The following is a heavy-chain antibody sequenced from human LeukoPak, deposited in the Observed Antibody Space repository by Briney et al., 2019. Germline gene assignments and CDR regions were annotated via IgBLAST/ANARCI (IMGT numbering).Heavy chain of an antibody. CDR1: GFTFSSYS. V-gene: IGHV3-21*01. CDR3: ARVGAYGDYVDY. D-gene: IGHD4-17*01. Sequence: GGSLRLSCAASGFTFSSYSMNWGRQAAGKGLEWVSSISSSSSYIYYADSVKGRFTISRDNAKNSLYLQMNSLRAEDTAVYYCARVGAYGDYVDYWGQGTLVTVSS. CDR2: ISSSSSYI. J-gene: IGHJ4*02.